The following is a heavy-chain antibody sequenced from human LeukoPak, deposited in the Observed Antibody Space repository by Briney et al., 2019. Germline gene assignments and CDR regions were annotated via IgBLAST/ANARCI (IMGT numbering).Heavy chain of an antibody. CDR1: GYTFTSYY. Sequence: ASVKVSCKASGYTFTSYYMHWVRQAPGQGLEWMGWISAYNGNTNYAQKLQGRVTMTTDTSTSTAYMELRSLRSDDTAVYYCARDATGSFIGWGQGTLVTVSS. CDR3: ARDATGSFIG. D-gene: IGHD2-15*01. J-gene: IGHJ4*02. V-gene: IGHV1-18*04. CDR2: ISAYNGNT.